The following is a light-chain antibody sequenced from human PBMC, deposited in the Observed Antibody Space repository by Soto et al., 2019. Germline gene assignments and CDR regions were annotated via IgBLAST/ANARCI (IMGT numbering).Light chain of an antibody. Sequence: EIVLTQSPDTLSLSPGERASLSCRASQTVTSGYLAWYQQKPGQAPRLLIYGASARATGIPAKFSGSGSGTEFTLTISSLQSEDFAVYYCQQYNKWPRTFGQGTKVDIK. CDR2: GAS. CDR1: QTVTSGY. V-gene: IGKV3D-15*01. CDR3: QQYNKWPRT. J-gene: IGKJ1*01.